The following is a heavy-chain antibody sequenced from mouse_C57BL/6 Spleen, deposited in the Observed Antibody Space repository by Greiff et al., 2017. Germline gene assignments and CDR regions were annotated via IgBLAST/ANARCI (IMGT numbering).Heavy chain of an antibody. CDR2: IYPGSGST. Sequence: VQLQQPGAELVKPGASVKMSCKASGYTFTSYWITWVKQRPGQGLEWIGDIYPGSGSTNYNEKFKSKATLTVDTSSSTAYMQISSLTSDDSAVYYCARSPDYYGSSIDYWGQGTTLTVSS. CDR3: ARSPDYYGSSIDY. D-gene: IGHD1-1*01. CDR1: GYTFTSYW. J-gene: IGHJ2*01. V-gene: IGHV1-55*01.